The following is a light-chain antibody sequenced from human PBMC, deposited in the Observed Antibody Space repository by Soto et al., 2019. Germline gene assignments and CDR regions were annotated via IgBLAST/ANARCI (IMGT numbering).Light chain of an antibody. CDR3: PQYTNGWT. J-gene: IGKJ1*01. CDR2: GAS. Sequence: EIVMTQSPSTLSVSPGERATLSCRASQSVSGNLAWYQQKPGRAPRLLIYGASTRATGIPARFSGSGSGTEFTLTISSLQSEDFAVYYCPQYTNGWTFGQGTKVDIK. CDR1: QSVSGN. V-gene: IGKV3-15*01.